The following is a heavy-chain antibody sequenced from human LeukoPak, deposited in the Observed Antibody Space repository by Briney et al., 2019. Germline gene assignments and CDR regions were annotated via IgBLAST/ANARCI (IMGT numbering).Heavy chain of an antibody. V-gene: IGHV4-4*07. CDR3: ARFSDYGDL. D-gene: IGHD4-17*01. J-gene: IGHJ5*02. Sequence: PSETLSLTCTVSGGSISSYSWTWIRQPAGKGLEWIGRFYTSGSTNYNPSLKSRVTMSVDTSKNQISLKLRSVTAADTAVYYCARFSDYGDLWGQGTLVTVSS. CDR1: GGSISSYS. CDR2: FYTSGST.